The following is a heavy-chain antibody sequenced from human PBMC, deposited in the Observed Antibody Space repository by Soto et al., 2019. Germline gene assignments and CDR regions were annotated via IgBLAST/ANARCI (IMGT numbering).Heavy chain of an antibody. J-gene: IGHJ5*02. CDR1: GYTFTSYG. CDR2: ISAYNGNT. Sequence: ASVKVSCKASGYTFTSYGISWARQAPGQGLEWMGWISAYNGNTNYAQKLQGRVTMTTDTSTSTAYMELRSLRSDDTAVYYCARSSRGTTVTNWFDPWGQGTLVTVSS. CDR3: ARSSRGTTVTNWFDP. D-gene: IGHD4-4*01. V-gene: IGHV1-18*01.